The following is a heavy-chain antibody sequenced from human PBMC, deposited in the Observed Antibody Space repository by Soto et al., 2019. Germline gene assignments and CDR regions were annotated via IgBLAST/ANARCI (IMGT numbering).Heavy chain of an antibody. J-gene: IGHJ4*02. CDR1: GGSISSYY. D-gene: IGHD6-13*01. CDR3: ARETGIAAAGRVFDY. CDR2: TYYSGST. Sequence: SETLSLTCTVSGGSISSYYWSWIRQPPGKGLEWIGYTYYSGSTNYNPSLKSRVTISVDTSKNQFSLKLSSATAADTAVYYCARETGIAAAGRVFDYWGQGTLVTVSS. V-gene: IGHV4-59*01.